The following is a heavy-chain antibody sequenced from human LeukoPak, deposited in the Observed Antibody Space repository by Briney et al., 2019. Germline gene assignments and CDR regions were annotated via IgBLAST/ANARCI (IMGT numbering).Heavy chain of an antibody. CDR2: ISSSGSTI. J-gene: IGHJ1*01. Sequence: PGGSLRLSCAASGFTFSDYYMSWIRQAPGKGLEWVSYISSSGSTIYYADSVKGRFTISRDNAKNSLYLQMNSLRAEDTALYYCAKGGLPNYYDSSGSEYFQHWGQGTLVTVSS. D-gene: IGHD3-22*01. CDR1: GFTFSDYY. V-gene: IGHV3-11*01. CDR3: AKGGLPNYYDSSGSEYFQH.